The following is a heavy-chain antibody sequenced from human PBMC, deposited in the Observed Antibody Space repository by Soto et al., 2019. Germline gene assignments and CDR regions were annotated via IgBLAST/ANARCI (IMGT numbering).Heavy chain of an antibody. Sequence: QVTVKESGPVLVKPTETLTLTCTVSGFSLSNAGLGVSWIRQPPGKALEWLAHIFSNDEKSYSTSLKSRCTTSKDTSKSQVVLTMTNMDPVDTATYYCASTYSTSWYWFDSWGQGTLVTVSS. CDR3: ASTYSTSWYWFDS. CDR1: GFSLSNAGLG. CDR2: IFSNDEK. D-gene: IGHD6-13*01. J-gene: IGHJ5*01. V-gene: IGHV2-26*04.